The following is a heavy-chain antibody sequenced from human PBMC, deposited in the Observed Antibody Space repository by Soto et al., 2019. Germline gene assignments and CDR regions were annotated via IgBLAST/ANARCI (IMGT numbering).Heavy chain of an antibody. CDR3: AKNWNWGSLVH. D-gene: IGHD7-27*01. CDR1: GGSISSFY. V-gene: IGHV4-4*08. J-gene: IGHJ4*02. CDR2: VYHSGTT. Sequence: SETLSLTCAVSGGSISSFYWSWIRQSPGKGPEWIGYVYHSGTTNYNPSPKSRVTISVDTPKNQFSLKLSSVTAADTAVYYCAKNWNWGSLVHWGQGSLVTVSS.